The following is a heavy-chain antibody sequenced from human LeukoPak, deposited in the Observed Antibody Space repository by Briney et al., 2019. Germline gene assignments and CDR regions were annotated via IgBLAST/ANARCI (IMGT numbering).Heavy chain of an antibody. CDR3: ARHLQGCSSTSCPFDY. J-gene: IGHJ4*02. CDR1: GYSFTSNW. Sequence: GESLKISCKGSGYSFTSNWIGWVRQMPGKGLEWMGIIYPGDSDTRYSPSFQGQVTISADKSTSTAYLQWSSLKASDTAMYYCARHLQGCSSTSCPFDYWGQGTLVTVSS. D-gene: IGHD2-2*01. V-gene: IGHV5-51*01. CDR2: IYPGDSDT.